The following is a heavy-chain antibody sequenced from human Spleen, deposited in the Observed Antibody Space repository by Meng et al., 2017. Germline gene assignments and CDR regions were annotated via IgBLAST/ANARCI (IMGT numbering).Heavy chain of an antibody. CDR3: AHIVGWGYDSSGYPVNYFDY. J-gene: IGHJ4*02. D-gene: IGHD3-22*01. Sequence: TLKEAVSTLVNPPPTLTLTCHFPWLSLSTSGVGVGCIRQPPGKALEWLALIYWNDDKRYSPSLKRRLTITKDTSKNQVVLIMTNMDPVDTATYYCAHIVGWGYDSSGYPVNYFDYWGQGTLVTVSS. CDR2: IYWNDDK. V-gene: IGHV2-5*01. CDR1: WLSLSTSGVG.